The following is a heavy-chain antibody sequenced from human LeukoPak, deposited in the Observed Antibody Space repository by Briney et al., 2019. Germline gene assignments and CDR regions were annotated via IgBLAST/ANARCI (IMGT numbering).Heavy chain of an antibody. CDR1: GDSISTYY. Sequence: PSETLSLTCTVSGDSISTYYWSWVRQPPGKGLEWVSVIYSGGSTYYADSVKGRFTISRHNSKNTLYLQMNSLRAEDTAVYYCARGVAAAGFDYWGQGTLVTVSS. V-gene: IGHV3-53*04. CDR2: IYSGGST. J-gene: IGHJ4*02. D-gene: IGHD6-13*01. CDR3: ARGVAAAGFDY.